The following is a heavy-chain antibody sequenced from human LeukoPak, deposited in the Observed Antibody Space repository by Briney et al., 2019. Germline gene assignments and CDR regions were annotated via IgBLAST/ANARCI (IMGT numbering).Heavy chain of an antibody. J-gene: IGHJ4*02. Sequence: ASVKVSCKASGYSLTDYHIHWLRQAPGQGLEWMGDINTGNGATKHAQKFQGRVTMTRDTSISTLYMDLSGLTPDDTAVYYCARDPQYTFGYPTYDYWGQGTLVTVSS. CDR2: INTGNGAT. V-gene: IGHV1-2*02. CDR3: ARDPQYTFGYPTYDY. D-gene: IGHD2-2*03. CDR1: GYSLTDYH.